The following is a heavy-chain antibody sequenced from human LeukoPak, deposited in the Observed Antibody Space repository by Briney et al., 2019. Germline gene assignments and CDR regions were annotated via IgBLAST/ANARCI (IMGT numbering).Heavy chain of an antibody. D-gene: IGHD4-17*01. J-gene: IGHJ4*02. CDR3: ARGTTVTTDFDY. CDR1: GYSFTSYW. CDR2: IWPGDSDT. Sequence: GESLKISCQTSGYSFTSYWIGWVRQMPGKGLEWMGIIWPGDSDTRYSPSFQGQVTISVDKSISTAYLQWSSLKASDTAMYYCARGTTVTTDFDYWGQGTLVTVSS. V-gene: IGHV5-51*01.